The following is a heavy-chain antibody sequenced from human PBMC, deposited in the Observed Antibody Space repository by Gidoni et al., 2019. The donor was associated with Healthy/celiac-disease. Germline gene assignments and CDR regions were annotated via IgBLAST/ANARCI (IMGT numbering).Heavy chain of an antibody. Sequence: EVPLLESGGGLVQPGGSLRLSCAASGFTFSSYAMSWVRQAPGKGLEWFSAISGSGGSTYYADSVKGRFTISRNNSKNTLYLQMNSLRAEDTAVYYCAKDLVGSSWWEGAFDIWGQGTMVTVSS. CDR2: ISGSGGST. J-gene: IGHJ3*02. CDR3: AKDLVGSSWWEGAFDI. D-gene: IGHD6-13*01. V-gene: IGHV3-23*01. CDR1: GFTFSSYA.